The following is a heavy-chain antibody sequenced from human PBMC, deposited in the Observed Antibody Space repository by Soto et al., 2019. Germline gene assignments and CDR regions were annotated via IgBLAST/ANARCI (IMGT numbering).Heavy chain of an antibody. D-gene: IGHD2-15*01. CDR3: ARDLRGYCSGGSCYSGY. J-gene: IGHJ4*02. CDR2: ISAYNGNT. V-gene: IGHV1-18*01. Sequence: QVPLVQSGAEVKKPGASVKVSCKASGYTFTSYGISWVRQAPGQGLEWMGWISAYNGNTNYAQKLQGRVTMTTDTSTSTAYMELRSLRSDDTAVYYWARDLRGYCSGGSCYSGYWGQGTLVTVSS. CDR1: GYTFTSYG.